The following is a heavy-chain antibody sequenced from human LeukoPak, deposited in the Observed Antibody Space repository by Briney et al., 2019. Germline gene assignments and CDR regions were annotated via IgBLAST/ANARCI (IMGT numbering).Heavy chain of an antibody. CDR2: TSAYNGNT. CDR3: ARKHRGYSGYDLFDY. Sequence: ASVKVSCKASGYTFTSYGISWVRQAPGQGLEWMGWTSAYNGNTNYAQKLQGRVTMTTDTSTSTAYMELRSLRSDDTAAYYCARKHRGYSGYDLFDYWGQGTLVTVSS. CDR1: GYTFTSYG. D-gene: IGHD5-12*01. J-gene: IGHJ4*02. V-gene: IGHV1-18*04.